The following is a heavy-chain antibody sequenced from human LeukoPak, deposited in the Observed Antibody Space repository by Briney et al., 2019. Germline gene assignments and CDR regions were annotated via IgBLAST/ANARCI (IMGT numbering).Heavy chain of an antibody. CDR2: ISSSSSYI. CDR3: ARSESGDYDFDY. J-gene: IGHJ4*02. D-gene: IGHD4-17*01. Sequence: TGGSLRLSCAASGCTFSSYSMNWVRQAPGKGLEWVSSISSSSSYIYYADSVKGRFTISRDNAKNSLYLQMNSLRAEDTAVYYCARSESGDYDFDYWGQGTLVTVSS. V-gene: IGHV3-21*01. CDR1: GCTFSSYS.